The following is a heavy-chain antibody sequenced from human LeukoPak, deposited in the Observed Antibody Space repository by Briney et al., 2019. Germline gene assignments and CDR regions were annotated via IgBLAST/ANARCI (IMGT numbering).Heavy chain of an antibody. J-gene: IGHJ4*02. Sequence: PGGSLRLSCAASGFTFSSYAMSWVRQVPGKGLEWVSVISGSGDNTYYADSVKGRFTISRDNSKNMLYLQMNSLRAEDTAVYYCARDRGTNPQYYFDYWGQGTLVTVSS. V-gene: IGHV3-23*01. CDR2: ISGSGDNT. D-gene: IGHD1-14*01. CDR1: GFTFSSYA. CDR3: ARDRGTNPQYYFDY.